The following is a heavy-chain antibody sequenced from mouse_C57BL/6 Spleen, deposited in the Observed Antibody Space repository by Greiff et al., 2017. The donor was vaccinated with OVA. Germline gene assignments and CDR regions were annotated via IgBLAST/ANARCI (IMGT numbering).Heavy chain of an antibody. CDR2: IYPGSGST. CDR1: GYTFTSYW. D-gene: IGHD2-4*01. V-gene: IGHV1-55*01. J-gene: IGHJ4*01. Sequence: QVQLQQPGAELVKPGASVKMSCKASGYTFTSYWITWVKQRPGQGLEWIGDIYPGSGSTNYNEKFKSKATLTVDTSSSTAYMQLSSLTSEDSAVYYCARQGLRRTHYYAMDYWGQGTSVTVSS. CDR3: ARQGLRRTHYYAMDY.